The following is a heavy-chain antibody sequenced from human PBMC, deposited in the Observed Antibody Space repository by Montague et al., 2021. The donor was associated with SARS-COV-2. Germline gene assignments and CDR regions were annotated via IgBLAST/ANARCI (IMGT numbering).Heavy chain of an antibody. CDR1: GFGFRSYD. CDR3: ARGDVLTGQGFDY. CDR2: IATTGDT. Sequence: SLRLSCAASGFGFRSYDFHWVRRATGKGLEWVSGIATTGDTYYLHSVKGRFTTSREDAKNSLYLQMNSLRAGDTAVYYCARGDVLTGQGFDYWGQGTLVTVSS. D-gene: IGHD3-9*01. V-gene: IGHV3-13*04. J-gene: IGHJ4*02.